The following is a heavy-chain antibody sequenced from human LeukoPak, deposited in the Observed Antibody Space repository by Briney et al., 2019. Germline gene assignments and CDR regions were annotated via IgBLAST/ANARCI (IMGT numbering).Heavy chain of an antibody. CDR1: GYSFTSYW. J-gene: IGHJ4*02. D-gene: IGHD2-2*02. CDR3: ARPYCSSTSCYTPGY. V-gene: IGHV5-51*01. Sequence: GESLKISCKGSGYSFTSYWIGWVRQMPGKGLEWMGIIYPGDSDTRYSPSFQGQVTISADKSISTAYLQWSSLKASDTAMYYCARPYCSSTSCYTPGYWGQGTLVTVSS. CDR2: IYPGDSDT.